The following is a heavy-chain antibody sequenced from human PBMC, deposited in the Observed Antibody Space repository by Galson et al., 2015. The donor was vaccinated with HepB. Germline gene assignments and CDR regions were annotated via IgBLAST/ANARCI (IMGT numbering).Heavy chain of an antibody. CDR1: GFTFSSYG. D-gene: IGHD3-3*01. J-gene: IGHJ6*02. V-gene: IGHV3-30*18. CDR3: AKAGELRFSLIGGMDV. Sequence: SLRLSCAASGFTFSSYGMHWVRQAPGKGLEWVAVISYDGSNKYYADSVKGRFTISRDNSKNTLYLQMNSLRAEDTAVYYCAKAGELRFSLIGGMDVWGQGTTVTVSS. CDR2: ISYDGSNK.